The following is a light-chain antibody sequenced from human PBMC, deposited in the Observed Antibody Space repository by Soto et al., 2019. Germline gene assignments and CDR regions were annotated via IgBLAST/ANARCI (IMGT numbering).Light chain of an antibody. CDR3: QQYDSFSVT. Sequence: LPGGASLSIGSYLAWYQQKPGKAPNLLIYKASSLESGVPSRFSGSGSGTEFRLTISTMQPDDFATYYCQQYDSFSVTFGQGT. CDR2: KAS. CDR1: LSIGSY. V-gene: IGKV1-5*03. J-gene: IGKJ5*01.